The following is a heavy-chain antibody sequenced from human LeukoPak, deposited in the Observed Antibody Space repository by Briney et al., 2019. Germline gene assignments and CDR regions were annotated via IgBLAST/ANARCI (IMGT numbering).Heavy chain of an antibody. CDR1: GGSFSNYY. CDR2: ISHTGDIT. V-gene: IGHV4-34*01. CDR3: ARVPDITARPCDS. Sequence: SETLSLTCAVYGGSFSNYYWTWIRQTPGKGQEWIGEISHTGDITNYNPSLKSRVTISVDSSKKQFSLKVTSVTAADTGAYYCARVPDITARPCDSWGPGTLVIVSS. J-gene: IGHJ4*02. D-gene: IGHD1-1*01.